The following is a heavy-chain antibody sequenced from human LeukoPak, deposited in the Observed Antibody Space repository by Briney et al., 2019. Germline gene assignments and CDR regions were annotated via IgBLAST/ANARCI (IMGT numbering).Heavy chain of an antibody. Sequence: GGSLRLSCAASGFTFSSYGMHWVRQAPGKGLEWVAVIWSDGSQKYYADSVKGRFTISRDNSKETLDLQMNSLRAEDTAVYYCAKEWFGELLSPFGHYFDYWGQGTLVTVSS. CDR3: AKEWFGELLSPFGHYFDY. V-gene: IGHV3-33*06. J-gene: IGHJ4*02. D-gene: IGHD3-10*01. CDR2: IWSDGSQK. CDR1: GFTFSSYG.